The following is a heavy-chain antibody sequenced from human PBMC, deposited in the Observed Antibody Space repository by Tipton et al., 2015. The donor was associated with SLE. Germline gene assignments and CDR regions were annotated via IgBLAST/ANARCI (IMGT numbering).Heavy chain of an antibody. V-gene: IGHV3-9*01. CDR3: ARLIRGMDV. Sequence: SLRLSCAASGFTFDDYAMHWVRQAPGKGLEWVSGISWNSGSTYYNPSPKSRVTISVDTSKNQFSLKLSSVTAADTAVYYCARLIRGMDVWGQGTTVTVSS. CDR2: ISWNSGST. J-gene: IGHJ6*02. CDR1: GFTFDDYA. D-gene: IGHD2-21*01.